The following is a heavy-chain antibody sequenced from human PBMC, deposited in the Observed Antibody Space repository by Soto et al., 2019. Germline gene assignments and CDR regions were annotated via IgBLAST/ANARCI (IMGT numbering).Heavy chain of an antibody. CDR1: GDSISSYY. D-gene: IGHD6-13*01. J-gene: IGHJ4*02. CDR3: AGAQGYY. CDR2: IYNSGST. V-gene: IGHV4-59*01. Sequence: QVQLQESGPGLVKPSETLSLTCTVSGDSISSYYWSWIRQPPGKGLEWIGDIYNSGSTNYNPSLKSRVTLSVDTSKNQFSLKLSSVTAADTAVYYCAGAQGYYWGQGTLVTVSS.